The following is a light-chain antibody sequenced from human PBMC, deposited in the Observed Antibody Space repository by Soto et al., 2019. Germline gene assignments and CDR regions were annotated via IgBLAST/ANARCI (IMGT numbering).Light chain of an antibody. Sequence: QSALTQPPSASGSPGQSVAISCTGTSSDVGGYNYVSWYQQHPGKAPKLMIYEVNKRPSGVPDRFSGSKSGNTASLTVSGLQAADEADYYCSSYAGSRNVFGTGTKLTVL. J-gene: IGLJ1*01. CDR3: SSYAGSRNV. CDR2: EVN. CDR1: SSDVGGYNY. V-gene: IGLV2-8*01.